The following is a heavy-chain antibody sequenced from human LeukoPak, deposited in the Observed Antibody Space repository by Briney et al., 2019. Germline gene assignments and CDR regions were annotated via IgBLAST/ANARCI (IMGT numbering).Heavy chain of an antibody. CDR2: IKQDGSEI. Sequence: GGSLRLSCAASGFTFSNYWMTWVRQAPGKGLEWVATIKQDGSEIYYVDSVRGRFTISRDNAKNSLYLQLNSLRADDTAVYYWASMWEGGYWGQGTLVTVSS. CDR3: ASMWEGGY. J-gene: IGHJ4*02. CDR1: GFTFSNYW. D-gene: IGHD1-26*01. V-gene: IGHV3-7*01.